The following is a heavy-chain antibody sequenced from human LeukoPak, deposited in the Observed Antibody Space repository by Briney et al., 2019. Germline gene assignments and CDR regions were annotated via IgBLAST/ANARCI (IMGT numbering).Heavy chain of an antibody. CDR2: ISAYNGNT. Sequence: ASVKVSCKASGYTFTSYGISWVRQAPGQGLEWMGWISAYNGNTNYAQKLQGRVTMTTDTSTSTAYMELRSLRSDDTAVYYCARGLDSSSWYGYAAFNIRGQGTMVTVSS. V-gene: IGHV1-18*04. D-gene: IGHD6-13*01. CDR1: GYTFTSYG. CDR3: ARGLDSSSWYGYAAFNI. J-gene: IGHJ3*02.